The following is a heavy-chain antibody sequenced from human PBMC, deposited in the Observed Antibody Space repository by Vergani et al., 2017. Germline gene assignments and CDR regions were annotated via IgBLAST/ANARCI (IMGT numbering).Heavy chain of an antibody. D-gene: IGHD1-20*01. CDR2: INHSGST. V-gene: IGHV4-34*01. CDR1: GGSFSGYY. Sequence: QVQLQQWCAGLLKPSETLSLTCAVYGGSFSGYYWSWIRQPPGKGLEWIGEINHSGSTNYNPSLKSRVTISVDTSKNQFSLKRSSVTAADTAVYYCARAYNWNPNGFDPWGQGTLVTVSS. J-gene: IGHJ5*02. CDR3: ARAYNWNPNGFDP.